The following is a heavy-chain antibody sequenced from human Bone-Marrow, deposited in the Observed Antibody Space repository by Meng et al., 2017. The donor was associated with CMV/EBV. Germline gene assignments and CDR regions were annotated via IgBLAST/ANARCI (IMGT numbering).Heavy chain of an antibody. D-gene: IGHD3-10*01. CDR1: GGPFSGYY. CDR2: INHSGST. CDR3: ARIQGRARKNYYYYYGMDV. V-gene: IGHV4-34*01. Sequence: AEILSITCAVYGGPFSGYYWSWIRQPPGKGLVWIGEINHSGSTNYNPSLKSRVTISVDTSKNQFSLKPSSVTAADTAVYFRARIQGRARKNYYYYYGMDVWGQGTTVTVSS. J-gene: IGHJ6*02.